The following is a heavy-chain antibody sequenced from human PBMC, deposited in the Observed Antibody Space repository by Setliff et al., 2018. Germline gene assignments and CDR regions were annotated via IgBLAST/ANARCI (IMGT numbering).Heavy chain of an antibody. CDR3: ARALGFDPGYHYYVDV. CDR2: FHTGGAT. D-gene: IGHD3-10*01. V-gene: IGHV4-61*09. CDR1: GGSISSGGFY. J-gene: IGHJ6*03. Sequence: PSETLSLTCSVSGGSISSGGFYWSWIRQSAGRGLEWIGHFHTGGATDYNLSLKSRVTISLDSSKNQFALRLSSVTAADRAVYYCARALGFDPGYHYYVDVWGKGTTVTVSS.